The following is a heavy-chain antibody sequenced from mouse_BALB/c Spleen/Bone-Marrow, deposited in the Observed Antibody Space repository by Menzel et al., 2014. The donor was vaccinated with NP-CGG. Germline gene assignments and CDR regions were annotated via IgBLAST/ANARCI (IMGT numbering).Heavy chain of an antibody. CDR1: GYAFSNSW. CDR3: TRSDGYRALDY. V-gene: IGHV1-82*01. CDR2: IYPGDGDT. Sequence: QVQLQQSGPELVNPGASVRISCKASGYAFSNSWINWVKQRPGQGLEWIGRIYPGDGDTYYNGKFKGKATLTADKSSSTAYMQLSSLTSVDSAVYFCTRSDGYRALDYWGQGTSVTVSS. J-gene: IGHJ4*01. D-gene: IGHD2-3*01.